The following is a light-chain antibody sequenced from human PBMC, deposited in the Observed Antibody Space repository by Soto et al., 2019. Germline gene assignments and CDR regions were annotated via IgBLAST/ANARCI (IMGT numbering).Light chain of an antibody. CDR2: AAS. J-gene: IGKJ4*01. CDR3: QQSYSTPLHT. V-gene: IGKV1-39*01. Sequence: DIQMTQSPSSLSASVGDRVTITCRASQSISSYLNWYQQKPGKAPKLLIYAASSLQSGVPSRFSGSGSGTDFTLTISSLQPEDFATYYCQQSYSTPLHTFSGGTKVEIK. CDR1: QSISSY.